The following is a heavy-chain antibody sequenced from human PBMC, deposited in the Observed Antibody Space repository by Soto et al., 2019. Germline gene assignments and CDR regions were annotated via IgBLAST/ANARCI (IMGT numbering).Heavy chain of an antibody. V-gene: IGHV3-33*01. CDR1: GFTFSSYG. CDR3: AREQDYDYVWGSYRERNWFDP. CDR2: IWYDGSNK. J-gene: IGHJ5*02. Sequence: GSLRLSCAASGFTFSSYGMHWVRQAPGKGLEWVAVIWYDGSNKYYADSVKGRFTISRDNSKNTLYLQMNSLRAEDTAVYYCAREQDYDYVWGSYRERNWFDPWGQGTLVTVSS. D-gene: IGHD3-16*02.